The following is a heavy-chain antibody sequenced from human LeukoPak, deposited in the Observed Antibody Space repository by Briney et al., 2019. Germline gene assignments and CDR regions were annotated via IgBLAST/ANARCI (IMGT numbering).Heavy chain of an antibody. CDR2: ISYDGSNK. Sequence: GGSLRLSCAASGFTFSSYAMSWVRQAPGKGLEWVAVISYDGSNKYYADSVKGRFTISRDNSKNTLYLQMNSLRAEDTAVYYCARTRYYYNSRSYGAPYYFDYWGQGTLVTVSS. CDR3: ARTRYYYNSRSYGAPYYFDY. CDR1: GFTFSSYA. V-gene: IGHV3-30*04. J-gene: IGHJ4*02. D-gene: IGHD3-10*01.